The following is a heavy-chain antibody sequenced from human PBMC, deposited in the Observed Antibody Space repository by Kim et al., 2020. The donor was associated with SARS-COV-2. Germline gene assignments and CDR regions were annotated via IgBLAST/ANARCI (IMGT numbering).Heavy chain of an antibody. V-gene: IGHV3-30*04. CDR2: ISYDGSNK. D-gene: IGHD2-2*01. J-gene: IGHJ4*01. Sequence: GGSLRLSCAASGFTFSSYAMHWVRQAPGKGLEWVAVISYDGSNKYYADSVKGRFIISRDNSKNTLYLQMNSLRAEDTAVYYCSSGDIGVVLAAMNFDYWG. CDR1: GFTFSSYA. CDR3: SSGDIGVVLAAMNFDY.